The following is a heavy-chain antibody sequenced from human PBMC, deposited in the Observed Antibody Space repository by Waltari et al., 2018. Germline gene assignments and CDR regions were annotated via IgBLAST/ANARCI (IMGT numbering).Heavy chain of an antibody. Sequence: QVQLVQSGAEVKKPGASVKVSCKASGYTCPSYDINLVGRAAGQGLGWMGWKNPNSGNTGYAQKFQGRVTMTRNTSISTAYLDLNSLTSEDTAVYYCARAPAYDLLTGYPEPPNFDYWGQGTLVSVSS. CDR2: KNPNSGNT. CDR1: GYTCPSYD. CDR3: ARAPAYDLLTGYPEPPNFDY. J-gene: IGHJ4*02. D-gene: IGHD3-9*01. V-gene: IGHV1-8*01.